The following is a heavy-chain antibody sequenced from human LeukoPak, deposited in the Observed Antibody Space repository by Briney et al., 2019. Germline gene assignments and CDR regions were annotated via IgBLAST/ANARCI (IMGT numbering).Heavy chain of an antibody. CDR1: GGSISSNSYY. CDR2: IYYSGST. J-gene: IGHJ6*03. V-gene: IGHV4-39*07. Sequence: PSETLSLTCTVSGGSISSNSYYWGWIRQPPGKGLEWIGSIYYSGSTYYNPSLKSRVTISVDTSKNQFSLKLSSVTAADTAVYYCARSDYYYYYMDVWGKGTTVTVSS. CDR3: ARSDYYYYYMDV.